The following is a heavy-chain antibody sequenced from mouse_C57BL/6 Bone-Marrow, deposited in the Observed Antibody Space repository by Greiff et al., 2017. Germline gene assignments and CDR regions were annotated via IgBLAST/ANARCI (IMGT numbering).Heavy chain of an antibody. D-gene: IGHD1-1*01. V-gene: IGHV1-82*01. CDR3: ARSLYYYGSSWFDY. CDR2: IYPGDGDT. J-gene: IGHJ3*01. Sequence: SGPELVKPGASVKISCKASGYAFSSSWMNWVKQRPGKGLEWIGRIYPGDGDTNYNGKFKGKATLTADKSSSTAYMQLSSLRSEDAAVYFCARSLYYYGSSWFDYWGQGNVVTVSA. CDR1: GYAFSSSW.